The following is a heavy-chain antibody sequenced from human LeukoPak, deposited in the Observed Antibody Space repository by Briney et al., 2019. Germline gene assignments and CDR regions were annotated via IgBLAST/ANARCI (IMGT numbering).Heavy chain of an antibody. CDR1: GGSFSGYY. CDR2: INHSGST. CDR3: AGISSGYYYYYGMDV. J-gene: IGHJ6*02. D-gene: IGHD3-22*01. V-gene: IGHV4-34*01. Sequence: SETLSLTCAVYGGSFSGYYWSWIRQPPGKGLEWIGEINHSGSTNYNPSLKSRVTISVDTSKNQFSLKLSSVTAADTAMYYCAGISSGYYYYYGMDVWGQGTTVTVSS.